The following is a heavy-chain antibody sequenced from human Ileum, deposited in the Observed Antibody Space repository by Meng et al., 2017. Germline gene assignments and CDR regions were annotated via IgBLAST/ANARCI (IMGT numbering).Heavy chain of an antibody. D-gene: IGHD3-10*01. V-gene: IGHV3-74*01. Sequence: GESLKISCAASGFTFSSYWMHWVRQAPGKGLVWVSRINSDGSSTSYADSVKCRFTISRDNAKNTLYLQMNSLRAEDTAVYYCVRGVNKYYYGMDVWGQGTTVTVSS. J-gene: IGHJ6*02. CDR1: GFTFSSYW. CDR2: INSDGSST. CDR3: VRGVNKYYYGMDV.